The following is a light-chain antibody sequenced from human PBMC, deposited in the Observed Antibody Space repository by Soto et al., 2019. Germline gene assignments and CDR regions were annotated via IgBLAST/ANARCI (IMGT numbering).Light chain of an antibody. CDR3: CSYAGSSTTVV. J-gene: IGLJ2*01. CDR2: EVS. Sequence: QSALTQPASVSGSPGQSITISCTGTSSDVGSYNFVSWYQQHPGKAPKLMIYEVSKRPSGVSNHFSGSKSGNTASLTISGLQPEDEDDYYYCSYAGSSTTVVFGGGTKLTVL. CDR1: SSDVGSYNF. V-gene: IGLV2-23*02.